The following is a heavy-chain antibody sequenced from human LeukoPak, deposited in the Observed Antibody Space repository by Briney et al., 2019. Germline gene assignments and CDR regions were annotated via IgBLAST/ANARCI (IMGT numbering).Heavy chain of an antibody. CDR1: DYIFTSYG. D-gene: IGHD6-6*01. CDR3: ARGSAMAQKQLVRHFDS. V-gene: IGHV1-18*01. J-gene: IGHJ4*02. CDR2: FSAYNGNT. Sequence: PSVKLSCNTSDYIFTSYGIRWVRQALGPGLAFIRCFSAYNGNTKYAQKLQDRVTMTTDTSTTTAYMEVRSLTSDDTAVYYCARGSAMAQKQLVRHFDSWGQGTLVIVSS.